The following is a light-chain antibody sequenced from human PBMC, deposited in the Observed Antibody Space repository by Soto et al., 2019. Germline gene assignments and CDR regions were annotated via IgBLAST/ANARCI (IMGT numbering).Light chain of an antibody. Sequence: IHMTQSPSSLSASIGNRVTITCRASQSINSYLNWYQQEPGKAPKFLIYAASSLQSGVPSRFSGSGSGTDFTLTISSLQTEDFATYYCKQSYSTPITFGKGTRLEIK. CDR2: AAS. CDR3: KQSYSTPIT. J-gene: IGKJ5*01. V-gene: IGKV1-39*01. CDR1: QSINSY.